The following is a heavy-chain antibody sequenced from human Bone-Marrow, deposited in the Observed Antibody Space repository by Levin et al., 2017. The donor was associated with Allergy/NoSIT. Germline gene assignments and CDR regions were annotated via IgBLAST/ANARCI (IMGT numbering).Heavy chain of an antibody. D-gene: IGHD2-8*02. CDR2: IYYGGTT. CDR1: GGSIRGSY. Sequence: SQTLSLTCTVSGGSIRGSYWTWIRQPPGKGLEWIGYIYYGGTTKYNPSLQSRLTLSADRSQNQISLKLISVTAADTAVYYCAREVASPGAVYFDSWGRGTLVSVSS. V-gene: IGHV4-59*01. CDR3: AREVASPGAVYFDS. J-gene: IGHJ4*02.